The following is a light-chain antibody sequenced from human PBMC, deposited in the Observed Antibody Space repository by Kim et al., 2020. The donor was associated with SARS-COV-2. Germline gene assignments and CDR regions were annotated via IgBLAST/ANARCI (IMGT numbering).Light chain of an antibody. CDR1: RSVSTST. J-gene: IGKJ5*01. Sequence: PWERDTPSLMASRSVSTSTLSWYQQKTAQAPPLLIYGTSSRATGIPPRFIGSGSGTDLTLPISRLVPDDYAVYYCHQYCSSPPSTFGQGTRLEIK. V-gene: IGKV3-20*01. CDR3: HQYCSSPPST. CDR2: GTS.